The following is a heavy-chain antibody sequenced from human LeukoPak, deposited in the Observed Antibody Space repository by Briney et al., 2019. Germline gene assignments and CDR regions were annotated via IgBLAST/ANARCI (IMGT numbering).Heavy chain of an antibody. CDR3: ARYEYFDL. J-gene: IGHJ4*02. CDR2: IYSGGST. Sequence: PGGSLRLSCAASGFTVSSNYMSWVRQAPGKGLEWVSVIYSGGSTYYADSVKGRFTISRDNSKNTLSLHLNSLRSEDTAVYYCARYEYFDLWGQGTLVIVSS. CDR1: GFTVSSNY. D-gene: IGHD3-16*01. V-gene: IGHV3-53*05.